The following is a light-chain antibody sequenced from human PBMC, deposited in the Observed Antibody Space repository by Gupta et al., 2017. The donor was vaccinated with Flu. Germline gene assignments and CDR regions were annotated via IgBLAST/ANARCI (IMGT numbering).Light chain of an antibody. J-gene: IGKJ4*01. Sequence: GSRVTITCLASQTMLSYLNWYHQKSGKAPKLLIYASSSLQSGVPSRFSGSGSGTDFTLTISSLQPEAFATYYCQQSYSTHITFVGGSKVEI. CDR3: QQSYSTHIT. CDR1: QTMLSY. V-gene: IGKV1-39*01. CDR2: ASS.